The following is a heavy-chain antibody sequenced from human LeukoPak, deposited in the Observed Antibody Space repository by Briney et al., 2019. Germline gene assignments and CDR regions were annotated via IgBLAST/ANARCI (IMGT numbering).Heavy chain of an antibody. CDR2: ISYDGGSK. V-gene: IGHV3-30-3*01. D-gene: IGHD3-3*01. CDR1: GFTFSNYA. Sequence: GGSLRLSCAASGFTFSNYAIHWVRQAPGKGLEWVTVISYDGGSKFYADSVKGRFTISRDNSKNTPYLQMNSLRAEDTAVYYCAKLGVFDPFDIWGQGTMVTVSS. J-gene: IGHJ3*02. CDR3: AKLGVFDPFDI.